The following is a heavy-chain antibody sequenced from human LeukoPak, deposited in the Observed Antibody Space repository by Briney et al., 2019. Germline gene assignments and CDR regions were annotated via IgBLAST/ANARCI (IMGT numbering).Heavy chain of an antibody. Sequence: ASVKVSCKASGYTFTSYGISWVRQAPGQGLEWMGWISAYNGNTNYAQKLQGRVTMTTDTSTSTAYMELRSLRSDDTAVYYCARDFWGSGAGDFDYWGQGTLVTVSS. CDR2: ISAYNGNT. D-gene: IGHD6-19*01. CDR1: GYTFTSYG. V-gene: IGHV1-18*01. J-gene: IGHJ4*02. CDR3: ARDFWGSGAGDFDY.